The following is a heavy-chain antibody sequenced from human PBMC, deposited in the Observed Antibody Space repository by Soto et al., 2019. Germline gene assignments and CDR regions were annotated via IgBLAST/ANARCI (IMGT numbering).Heavy chain of an antibody. D-gene: IGHD2-15*01. V-gene: IGHV1-46*03. Sequence: ASVQVSCKASGYTFTTYGISWVRQATGQGLEWMGIINPSGGSTSYAQKLQGRVTMTRDTSTSTVYMELSSLRSEDTAVYYCAREVVAATYNWFDPWGQGTLVTVSS. J-gene: IGHJ5*02. CDR3: AREVVAATYNWFDP. CDR2: INPSGGST. CDR1: GYTFTTYG.